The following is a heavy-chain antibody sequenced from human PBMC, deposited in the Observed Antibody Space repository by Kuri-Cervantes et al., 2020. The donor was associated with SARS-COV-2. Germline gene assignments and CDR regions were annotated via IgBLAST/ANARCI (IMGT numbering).Heavy chain of an antibody. J-gene: IGHJ6*02. D-gene: IGHD1-1*01. CDR2: ISSSSSYI. V-gene: IGHV3-21*01. CDR3: AREGQLERPGAYYYYYGTDV. Sequence: GGSLRLSCAASGFTFSSYSMNWVRQAPGKGLEWVSSISSSSSYIYYADSVKGRFTISRDNAKNSLYLQMNSLRAEDTAVYYCAREGQLERPGAYYYYYGTDVWGQGTTVTVSS. CDR1: GFTFSSYS.